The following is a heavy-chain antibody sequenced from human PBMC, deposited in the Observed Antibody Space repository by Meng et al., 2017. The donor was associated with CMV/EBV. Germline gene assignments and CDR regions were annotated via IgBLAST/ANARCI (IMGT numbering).Heavy chain of an antibody. J-gene: IGHJ4*02. D-gene: IGHD2-2*01. CDR3: ARGLRLGKYQLLRGASGDY. CDR1: GFTFSSYA. CDR2: ISYDGSNK. Sequence: GESLKISCAASGFTFSSYAMHWVRQAPGKGLEWVAVISYDGSNKYYADFVKGRFTISRDNSKSTLYLQMNSLRAEDTAVYYCARGLRLGKYQLLRGASGDYWGQGTLVTVSS. V-gene: IGHV3-30-3*01.